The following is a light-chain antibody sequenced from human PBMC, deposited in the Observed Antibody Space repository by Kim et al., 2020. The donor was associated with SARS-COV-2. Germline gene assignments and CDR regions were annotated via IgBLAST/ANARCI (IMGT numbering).Light chain of an antibody. J-gene: IGKJ1*01. Sequence: SPGERASLSCRASQTVSSNYLAWFQQKPGQAPRILLYGAYSRASDIPDRFSGSGSGTDFTLTISRLEPEDFAVYYCQQYGSPAWTFGQGTKVDIK. V-gene: IGKV3-20*01. CDR2: GAY. CDR1: QTVSSNY. CDR3: QQYGSPAWT.